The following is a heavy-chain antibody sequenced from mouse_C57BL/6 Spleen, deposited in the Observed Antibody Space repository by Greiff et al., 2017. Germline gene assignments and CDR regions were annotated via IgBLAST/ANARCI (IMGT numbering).Heavy chain of an antibody. Sequence: QVQLQQPGAELVKPGASVKLSCKASGYTFTSYWMHWVKQRPGQGLEWIGMIHPNSGSTNYNEKFKSKATLTVDKSSSTAYMQLSSLTSEDSAVYYGAREERYDGSSLYAMDYWGQGTSVTVSS. V-gene: IGHV1-64*01. CDR2: IHPNSGST. CDR3: AREERYDGSSLYAMDY. J-gene: IGHJ4*01. D-gene: IGHD1-1*01. CDR1: GYTFTSYW.